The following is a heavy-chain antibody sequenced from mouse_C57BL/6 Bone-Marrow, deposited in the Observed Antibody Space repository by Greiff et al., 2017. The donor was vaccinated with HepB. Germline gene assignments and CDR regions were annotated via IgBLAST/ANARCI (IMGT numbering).Heavy chain of an antibody. CDR1: GYTFTDYY. V-gene: IGHV1-26*01. J-gene: IGHJ2*01. Sequence: EVQLQQSGPELVKPGASVKISCKASGYTFTDYYMNWVKQSHGKSLEWIGDINPNNGGTSYNQKFKGKATLTVDKSSSTAYMELRSLTSEDSAVYYCARPQLGRVDYWGQGTTLTVSS. CDR3: ARPQLGRVDY. D-gene: IGHD4-1*01. CDR2: INPNNGGT.